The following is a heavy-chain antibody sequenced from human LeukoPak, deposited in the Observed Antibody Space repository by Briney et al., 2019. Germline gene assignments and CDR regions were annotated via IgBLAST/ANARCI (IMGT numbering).Heavy chain of an antibody. CDR2: ISWNSGSI. CDR3: AKVKEMASDAFDI. V-gene: IGHV3-9*01. D-gene: IGHD5-24*01. J-gene: IGHJ3*02. CDR1: GFTFDDYA. Sequence: GRSLRLSCAASGFTFDDYAMHWVRQAPGKGLEWVSGISWNSGSIGYADSVKGRFTISRDNAKNSLYLQMNSLRAEDTALYYCAKVKEMASDAFDIWGQGTMVTVS.